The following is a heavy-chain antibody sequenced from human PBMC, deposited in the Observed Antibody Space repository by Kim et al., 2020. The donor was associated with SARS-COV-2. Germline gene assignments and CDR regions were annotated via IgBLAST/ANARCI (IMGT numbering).Heavy chain of an antibody. CDR2: ISYSGRT. Sequence: SETLSLTCTVSGGSISSNDYYWDWIRQPPGKGLEWIGSISYSGRTYYNPSLKSLVTISVDTSKNQISLKLSSVTAADTGVYYCARGIFGVVIIPHYYYYMDVWGKGTTVTVSS. CDR1: GGSISSNDYY. J-gene: IGHJ6*03. D-gene: IGHD3-3*01. V-gene: IGHV4-39*01. CDR3: ARGIFGVVIIPHYYYYMDV.